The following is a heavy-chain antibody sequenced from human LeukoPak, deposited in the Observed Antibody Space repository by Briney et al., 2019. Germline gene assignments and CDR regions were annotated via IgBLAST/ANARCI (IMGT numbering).Heavy chain of an antibody. D-gene: IGHD2-15*01. J-gene: IGHJ4*02. Sequence: PSETLSLTCTVSGDSITNYFWSWIRQPPGKGLEWIGYIYYTGSTNYKPSLRSRVTISVDTSTNQFSLRLRSLTAADTAVYYCARGRVAYSAYYFDYWGQGTLVTASS. CDR1: GDSITNYF. V-gene: IGHV4-59*01. CDR2: IYYTGST. CDR3: ARGRVAYSAYYFDY.